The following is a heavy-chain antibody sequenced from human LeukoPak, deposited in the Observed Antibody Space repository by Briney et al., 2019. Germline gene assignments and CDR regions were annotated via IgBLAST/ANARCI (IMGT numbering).Heavy chain of an antibody. Sequence: SETLSLTCTVSGGSISSYYWSWIRQPPGKGLEWIGYIYYSGSTNYNPSLKSRVTISVDTSKNQFSLKLSSVTAADTAVYYCARELTTVTTVLFDYWGQGTLVTVSS. CDR3: ARELTTVTTVLFDY. CDR1: GGSISSYY. J-gene: IGHJ4*02. CDR2: IYYSGST. V-gene: IGHV4-59*01. D-gene: IGHD4-11*01.